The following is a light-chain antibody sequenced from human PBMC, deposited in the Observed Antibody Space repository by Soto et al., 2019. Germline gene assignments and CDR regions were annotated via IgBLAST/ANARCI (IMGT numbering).Light chain of an antibody. V-gene: IGKV1-5*03. CDR2: KAS. CDR3: QQYNSYSYN. Sequence: DIQMTQSPSTLSASVGDRVTITCRACQGISSWLAWYQQKPGKAPKLLIYKASSLESGVPSRFSGSGSGTEFTLTISSLQPDDFATYYCQQYNSYSYNFGQGTKLEIK. J-gene: IGKJ2*01. CDR1: QGISSW.